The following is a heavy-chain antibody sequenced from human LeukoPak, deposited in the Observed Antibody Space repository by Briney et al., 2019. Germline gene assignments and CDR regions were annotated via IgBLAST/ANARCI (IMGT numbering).Heavy chain of an antibody. CDR2: INHSGST. CDR3: ARGPRRSVDY. Sequence: SETLSLTCAVYGGSFSGYYWSWIRQPPGKGLEWIGEINHSGSTNYNPSLKSRVTKSVDTSKNQFSLKLSSVTAADTAVYYCARGPRRSVDYWGQGTLVTVSS. V-gene: IGHV4-34*01. D-gene: IGHD3-10*01. CDR1: GGSFSGYY. J-gene: IGHJ4*02.